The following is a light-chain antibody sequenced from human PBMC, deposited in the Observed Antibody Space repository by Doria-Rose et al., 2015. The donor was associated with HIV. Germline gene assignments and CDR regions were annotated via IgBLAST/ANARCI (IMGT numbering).Light chain of an antibody. CDR3: SSHAGSGTLV. V-gene: IGLV2-23*02. CDR2: EVT. J-gene: IGLJ3*02. CDR1: SSDVGSYNV. Sequence: QPVLTQPASVSGSPGQSITISCTGTSSDVGSYNVVSWYQQHPGKAPKLMIHEVTHRPSGVSNRFSGSKSGNTASLTISGLQTEDEADYYCSSHAGSGTLVFGGGTKLTVL.